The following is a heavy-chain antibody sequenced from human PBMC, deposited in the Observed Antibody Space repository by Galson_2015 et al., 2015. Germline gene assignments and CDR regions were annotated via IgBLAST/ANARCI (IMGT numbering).Heavy chain of an antibody. Sequence: ECLSLTCAVDGGSLSGSYWSWTSQQAGEGMGWNGEINHSGSNNYKPSLKSRVTISIDKSKNQFSMKLGSVTAADTAVYDCAREGWYYYGSGKYLFDPWGQGTLVTVSS. CDR1: GGSLSGSY. CDR3: AREGWYYYGSGKYLFDP. CDR2: INHSGSN. D-gene: IGHD3-10*01. V-gene: IGHV4-34*01. J-gene: IGHJ5*02.